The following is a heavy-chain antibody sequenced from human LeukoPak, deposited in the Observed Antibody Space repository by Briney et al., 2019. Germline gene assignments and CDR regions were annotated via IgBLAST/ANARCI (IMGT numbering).Heavy chain of an antibody. V-gene: IGHV3-48*01. D-gene: IGHD5-24*01. CDR3: ARDSRGLQRDY. CDR2: ISSSSSTI. J-gene: IGHJ4*02. Sequence: GGSLRLSCAASGFTFSSYSMIWVRQAPGKGLEWVSYISSSSSTIYYADSVKGRFTISRDDAKNSLYLQMNSLRAEDTAVYYCARDSRGLQRDYWGQGTLVTVSS. CDR1: GFTFSSYS.